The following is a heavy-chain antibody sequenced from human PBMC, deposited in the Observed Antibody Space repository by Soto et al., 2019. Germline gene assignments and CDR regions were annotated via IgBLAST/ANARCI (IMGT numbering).Heavy chain of an antibody. CDR3: ARSHHVDRYFDY. CDR1: GYSFTNYA. Sequence: QVELVQSGPEVKKPGASVKVSCKASGYSFTNYAIGWVRQAPGQGLEWVGWISPFHGDTNYAQNFQGRITVTTDSSTSTAYMDLGRLRSDDTAVYYCARSHHVDRYFDYCGQGTRITVSS. V-gene: IGHV1-18*01. D-gene: IGHD3-16*01. J-gene: IGHJ4*02. CDR2: ISPFHGDT.